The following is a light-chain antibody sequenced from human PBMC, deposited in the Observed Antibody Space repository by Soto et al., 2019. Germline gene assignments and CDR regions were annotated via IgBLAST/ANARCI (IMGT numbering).Light chain of an antibody. Sequence: QSALTQPASVSGSPGQSITISCTGTSSDIGLYNYVSWYQHQPGKAPKLMIYEVTNRPSGVSNRFSGSKSANTASLTISGLQAEDEAHYYCKSYASTNTLVFGGGTQLTVL. V-gene: IGLV2-14*01. CDR2: EVT. J-gene: IGLJ3*02. CDR1: SSDIGLYNY. CDR3: KSYASTNTLV.